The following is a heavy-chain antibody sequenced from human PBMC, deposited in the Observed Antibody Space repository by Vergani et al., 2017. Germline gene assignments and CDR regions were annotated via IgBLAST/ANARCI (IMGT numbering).Heavy chain of an antibody. D-gene: IGHD2-2*01. V-gene: IGHV3-23*01. CDR2: ISGSGGST. J-gene: IGHJ4*02. CDR1: GFTFSSYA. CDR3: AKDRRAPRPYCSSTSCYVSGFDY. Sequence: EVQLLESGGGLVQPGGSLRLSCAASGFTFSSYAMSWVRQAPGKGLEWVSAISGSGGSTYYADSVKGRFTISRDNSKNTLYLQMNSLRADDTAVYYCAKDRRAPRPYCSSTSCYVSGFDYWGQGTLVTVSS.